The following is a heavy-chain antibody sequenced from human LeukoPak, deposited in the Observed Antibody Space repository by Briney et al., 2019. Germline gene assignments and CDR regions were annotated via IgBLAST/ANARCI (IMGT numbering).Heavy chain of an antibody. V-gene: IGHV1-24*01. CDR2: FDPEDGET. Sequence: VASVKVSCKVSGYTLTELSMHWVRQAPGKGLEWMGGFDPEDGETIYAQKFQGRVTMTEDTSTDTAYMELSSLRSEDTAVYYCATVGYYDSSGYPTLYYFDYWGQGTLVTVSS. D-gene: IGHD3-22*01. J-gene: IGHJ4*02. CDR3: ATVGYYDSSGYPTLYYFDY. CDR1: GYTLTELS.